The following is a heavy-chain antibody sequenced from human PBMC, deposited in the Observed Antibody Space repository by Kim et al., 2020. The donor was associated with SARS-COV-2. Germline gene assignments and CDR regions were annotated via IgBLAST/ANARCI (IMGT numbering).Heavy chain of an antibody. J-gene: IGHJ3*02. V-gene: IGHV6-1*01. CDR2: TYCNSKSKWST. CDR1: DYRISSNVAA. Sequence: SQTLSLTCAIFDYRISSNVAAWNWIRQSPSRGLEWLGRTYCNSKSKWSTDYALSVKSRLTINPDTSKNQFSLHLNSVTPEDTAVYYCARGFSSGWPGAFDIWGRGTVVTVSS. D-gene: IGHD6-19*01. CDR3: ARGFSSGWPGAFDI.